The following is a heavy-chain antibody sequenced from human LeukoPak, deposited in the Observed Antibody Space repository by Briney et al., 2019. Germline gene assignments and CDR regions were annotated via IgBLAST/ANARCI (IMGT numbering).Heavy chain of an antibody. Sequence: GGSLRLSCVASGFTFSNYWMHWVRHPPGKGLVWVSRIYVDGRTTNYADSVKGRFTISRDNAKNTLYLQMNSLRAEDTAVYYCAKGGSARVFDYWGQGTLVTVSS. D-gene: IGHD6-25*01. J-gene: IGHJ4*02. V-gene: IGHV3-74*01. CDR3: AKGGSARVFDY. CDR1: GFTFSNYW. CDR2: IYVDGRTT.